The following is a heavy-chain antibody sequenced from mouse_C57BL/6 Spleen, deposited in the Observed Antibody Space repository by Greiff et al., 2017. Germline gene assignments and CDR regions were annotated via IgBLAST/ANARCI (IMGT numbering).Heavy chain of an antibody. Sequence: QVQLKQSGAELVRPGTSVKLSCKASGYTFTSYWMHWVKQRPGQGLEWIGMIHPNSGSTNYNEKFKSKATLTVDKSSSTAYMQLSSLTSEDSAVYDCAREENPTPWFAYWGQGTLVTVSA. V-gene: IGHV1-64*01. CDR3: AREENPTPWFAY. CDR1: GYTFTSYW. J-gene: IGHJ3*01. CDR2: IHPNSGST.